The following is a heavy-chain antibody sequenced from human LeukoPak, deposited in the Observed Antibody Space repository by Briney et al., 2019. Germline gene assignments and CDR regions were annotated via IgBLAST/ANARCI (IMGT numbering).Heavy chain of an antibody. CDR1: GGSISSYY. J-gene: IGHJ6*03. CDR3: ARGYYDILTGYNYYYYYMDV. D-gene: IGHD3-9*01. CDR2: IYYSGST. V-gene: IGHV4-59*01. Sequence: SETLSLTCTVSGGSISSYYWSWMRQPPGKGLEWIGYIYYSGSTNYNPSLKSRVTISVDASKKQFSLKLSSVTAADTAVYYCARGYYDILTGYNYYYYYMDVWGKGTTVTVSS.